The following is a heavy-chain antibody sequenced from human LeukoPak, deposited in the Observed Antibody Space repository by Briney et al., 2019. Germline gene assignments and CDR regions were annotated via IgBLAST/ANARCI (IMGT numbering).Heavy chain of an antibody. D-gene: IGHD3-22*01. CDR2: IKEDGSQK. CDR1: GFTFSQFW. V-gene: IGHV3-7*01. CDR3: ARDKSYYYDLGV. Sequence: GGSLRLSCAATGFTFSQFWMSWVRQAPGKGLEWLTNIKEDGSQKFYVDSVKGRFTISRDNAKNSLYLQMNSLRAEDTAVYYCARDKSYYYDLGVWGQGTTVTVSS. J-gene: IGHJ6*02.